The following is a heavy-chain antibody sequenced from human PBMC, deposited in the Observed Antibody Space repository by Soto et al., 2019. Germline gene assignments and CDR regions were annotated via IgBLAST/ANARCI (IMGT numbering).Heavy chain of an antibody. J-gene: IGHJ4*02. CDR1: GDSISSYS. CDR3: AREGNLGRWLQPLDY. V-gene: IGHV4-59*01. Sequence: PSETLSLTCTVSGDSISSYSWSWIRQPPGKGLEWIGNIHYNGNTKYNPSLKSRVTMSVDTSKNQFSLKLISVTAADTAVYYCAREGNLGRWLQPLDYWGQGTLVIVSS. CDR2: IHYNGNT. D-gene: IGHD5-12*01.